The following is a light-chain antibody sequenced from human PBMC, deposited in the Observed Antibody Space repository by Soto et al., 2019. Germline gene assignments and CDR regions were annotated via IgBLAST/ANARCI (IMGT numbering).Light chain of an antibody. Sequence: EIVLTQSPGILSLSPGERATLSCRASQSVNSIYLAWYQQKPGQAPRLLISGASSRATGIPDRFSGSGSGTDFTLTISRLEPEDFAVYYCQHYGNTPPSVTFGPGTKVDIK. CDR1: QSVNSIY. CDR2: GAS. V-gene: IGKV3-20*01. J-gene: IGKJ3*01. CDR3: QHYGNTPPSVT.